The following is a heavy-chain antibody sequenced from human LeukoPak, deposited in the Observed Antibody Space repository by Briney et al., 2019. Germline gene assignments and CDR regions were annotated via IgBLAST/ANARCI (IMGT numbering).Heavy chain of an antibody. J-gene: IGHJ4*02. D-gene: IGHD3-10*01. V-gene: IGHV3-9*01. CDR2: ISWNSGSI. Sequence: GGSLRLSCAASGFTFDDYAMHWVRQAPGKGLEWVSGISWNSGSIGYADSVKGRFTISRDNAKNSLYLQMNSLRAEDTALYYCAKVMVRGVTLEYYFDYWGQGTLVTVSS. CDR1: GFTFDDYA. CDR3: AKVMVRGVTLEYYFDY.